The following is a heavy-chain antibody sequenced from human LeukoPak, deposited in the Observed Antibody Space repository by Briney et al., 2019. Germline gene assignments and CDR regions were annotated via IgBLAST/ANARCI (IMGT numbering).Heavy chain of an antibody. CDR2: IYYSGST. Sequence: PSETLSLTCTVSGGSISSYYWSWIRQPPGKGLEWIGYIYYSGSTYYNPSLKSRVTISVDTSKNQFSLKLSSVTAADTAVYYCARGPTDWGQGTLVTVSS. V-gene: IGHV4-30-4*01. CDR1: GGSISSYY. J-gene: IGHJ4*02. CDR3: ARGPTD.